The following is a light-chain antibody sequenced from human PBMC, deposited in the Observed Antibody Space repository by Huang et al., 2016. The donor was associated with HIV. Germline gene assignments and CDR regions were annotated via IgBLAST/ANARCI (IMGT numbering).Light chain of an antibody. CDR2: DAS. J-gene: IGKJ5*01. V-gene: IGKV3-11*01. CDR1: QSVGRN. CDR3: QQRDS. Sequence: EIVLTQSPGTLSLSPGERATLSCRVSQSVGRNVGWYQQKAGQTPRLVIYDASTRATGIPARFSGSGSGTDFTLTISSLEPEDVAVYYCQQRDSFGQGTRLDIK.